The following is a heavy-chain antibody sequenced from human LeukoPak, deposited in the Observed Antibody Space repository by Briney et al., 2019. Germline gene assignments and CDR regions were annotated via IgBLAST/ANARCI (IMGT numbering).Heavy chain of an antibody. V-gene: IGHV4-31*03. Sequence: PSETLSLTCTVSGGSISSGGYYWSWIRQLPGKGLEWIGYIYYSGSTYYDPSLKSRVTISVDTSKNQFSLKLSSVTAADTAVYYCARVGAYDILTGRFDPWGQGTLVTVSS. CDR2: IYYSGST. CDR1: GGSISSGGYY. CDR3: ARVGAYDILTGRFDP. J-gene: IGHJ5*02. D-gene: IGHD3-9*01.